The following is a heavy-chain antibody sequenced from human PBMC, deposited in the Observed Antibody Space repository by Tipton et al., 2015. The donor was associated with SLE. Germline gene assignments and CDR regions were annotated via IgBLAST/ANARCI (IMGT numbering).Heavy chain of an antibody. J-gene: IGHJ4*02. V-gene: IGHV4-38-2*02. Sequence: LRLSCAASGFTFSDYYMSWIRQAPGKGLEWIGSIYHSGSTYYNPSLKSRVTISVDTSKNQFSLKLSSVTAADTAVYYCARDQGLLWFGELYPFDYWGQGTLVTVSS. D-gene: IGHD3-10*01. CDR2: IYHSGST. CDR1: GFTFSDYY. CDR3: ARDQGLLWFGELYPFDY.